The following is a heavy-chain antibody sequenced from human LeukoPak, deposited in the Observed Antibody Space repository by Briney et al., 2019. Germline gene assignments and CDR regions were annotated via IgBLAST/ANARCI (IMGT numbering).Heavy chain of an antibody. Sequence: SETLSLTCTVSGGSMSNYYWSWIRQPPGKGLEWIGYIYHSGTTDYNPSLKSRVTISVDTSKNQFSRKLSSVTAADTAMYYCARKNGYFDYWGQGTRVTVSS. J-gene: IGHJ4*02. V-gene: IGHV4-59*01. CDR2: IYHSGTT. CDR1: GGSMSNYY. D-gene: IGHD1-1*01. CDR3: ARKNGYFDY.